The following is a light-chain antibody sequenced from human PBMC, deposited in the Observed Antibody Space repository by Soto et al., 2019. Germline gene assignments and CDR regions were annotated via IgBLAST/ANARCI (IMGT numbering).Light chain of an antibody. CDR2: AAD. Sequence: DIQLTQSPSFLSASVGDRVTITCRASQGISTYLAWYQQKPGRAPKLLVSAADTLQSGFPSRFSGSGSGTEFTLTINSLQPEDFATYYCHQLKSYPLTFGQGTRLEIK. V-gene: IGKV1-9*01. CDR3: HQLKSYPLT. J-gene: IGKJ5*01. CDR1: QGISTY.